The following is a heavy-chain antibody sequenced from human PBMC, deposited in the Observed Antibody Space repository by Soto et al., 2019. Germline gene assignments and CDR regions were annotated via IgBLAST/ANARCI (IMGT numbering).Heavy chain of an antibody. CDR3: GTGSRGYYGMDV. CDR1: GFTFSSYS. CDR2: ISSSSSYI. V-gene: IGHV3-21*01. J-gene: IGHJ6*02. D-gene: IGHD1-1*01. Sequence: GGSLRLSCAASGFTFSSYSMNWVRQAPGKGLEWVSSISSSSSYIYYADSVKGRFTISRDNAKNSLYLQMNSLRAEDTAVYYCGTGSRGYYGMDVWGQGTTVTVSS.